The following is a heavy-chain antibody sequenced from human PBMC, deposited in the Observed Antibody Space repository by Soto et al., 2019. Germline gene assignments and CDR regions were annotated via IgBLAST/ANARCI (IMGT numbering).Heavy chain of an antibody. CDR2: IIPILGIA. D-gene: IGHD2-21*01. Sequence: EATVKVSCKASGGTFSSYAISWVRQAPGQGLEWMGRIIPILGIANYAQKFQGRVTITADKSTSTAYMELSSLRSEDTAVYYCARVQLRNCGGDCYFIHDAFDIWGQGTMVTVSS. CDR1: GGTFSSYA. V-gene: IGHV1-69*04. CDR3: ARVQLRNCGGDCYFIHDAFDI. J-gene: IGHJ3*02.